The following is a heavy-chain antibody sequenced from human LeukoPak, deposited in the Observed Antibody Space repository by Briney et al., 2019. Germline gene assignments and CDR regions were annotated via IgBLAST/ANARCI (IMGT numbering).Heavy chain of an antibody. CDR2: ISSGSTYI. D-gene: IGHD6-19*01. V-gene: IGHV3-21*06. CDR3: ARDFASGWSYFDY. J-gene: IGHJ4*02. Sequence: GRSLRLSCAASGFTFSTYPMNWVRQAPGKGLEWISSISSGSTYIYYADSMKGRFTISRDNAKNALYLQMNSLRAEDTAVYYCARDFASGWSYFDYWGQGTLVTVSS. CDR1: GFTFSTYP.